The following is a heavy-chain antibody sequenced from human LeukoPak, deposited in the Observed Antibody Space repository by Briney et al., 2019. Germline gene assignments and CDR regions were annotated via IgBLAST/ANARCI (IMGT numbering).Heavy chain of an antibody. J-gene: IGHJ4*02. CDR1: GGSFSGYY. V-gene: IGHV4-34*01. CDR3: RGGYNPFDY. CDR2: INHSGST. Sequence: SETLSLTCAVYGGSFSGYYWSWIRQPPGKGLEWIGEINHSGSTNYNPSLKSRVTISVDTSKNQFSLKLSSVTAADTAVYYCRGGYNPFDYWGQGTLVTVSS. D-gene: IGHD5-24*01.